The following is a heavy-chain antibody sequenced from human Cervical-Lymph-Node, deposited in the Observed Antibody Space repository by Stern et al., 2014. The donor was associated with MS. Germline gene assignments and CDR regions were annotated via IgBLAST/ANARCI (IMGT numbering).Heavy chain of an antibody. CDR1: GFSFGNHA. CDR3: AKHYGSESPYGMDV. J-gene: IGHJ6*02. Sequence: VQLVESGGGVVQPGTSLTPTCGASGFSFGNHAMHWVRQAPGKGLQRVAVISYDGSNQGYTDSVKGRFTISRDNSKSTLSLEMKSLSSEDTAVYYCAKHYGSESPYGMDVWGRGTTVTVSS. V-gene: IGHV3-30*18. CDR2: ISYDGSNQ. D-gene: IGHD3-10*01.